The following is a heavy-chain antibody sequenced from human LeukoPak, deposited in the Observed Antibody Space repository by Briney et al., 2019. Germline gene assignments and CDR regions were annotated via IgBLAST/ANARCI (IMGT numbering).Heavy chain of an antibody. J-gene: IGHJ4*02. Sequence: PSETLSLTCTVSGGSISSYYWSWIRQPAGKGLEWLGRIYTSGSTNYNPSLKSRVTMSVDTSKNQFSLKLSSVTAADTAVYYCASGLVTIFGVVTLGYDYWGQGTLVTVSS. CDR1: GGSISSYY. V-gene: IGHV4-4*07. CDR3: ASGLVTIFGVVTLGYDY. D-gene: IGHD3-3*01. CDR2: IYTSGST.